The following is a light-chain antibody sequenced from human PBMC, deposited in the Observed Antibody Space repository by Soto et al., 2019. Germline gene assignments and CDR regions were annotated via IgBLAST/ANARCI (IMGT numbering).Light chain of an antibody. Sequence: EIVMRQSPATLSVSPGERGTLSCRASQRISNSLAWYQQKPGQAPRLLIYGASTRATDIPARFSGSGSGTEFTLTINSLQSEDFAVYYCQQYNNWPPLTFGGGTKVEIK. J-gene: IGKJ4*01. V-gene: IGKV3-15*01. CDR3: QQYNNWPPLT. CDR1: QRISNS. CDR2: GAS.